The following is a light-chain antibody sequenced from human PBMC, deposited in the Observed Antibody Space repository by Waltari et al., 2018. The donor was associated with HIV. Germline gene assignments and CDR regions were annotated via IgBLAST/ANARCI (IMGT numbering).Light chain of an antibody. Sequence: DIVITQSPLSLPVTPGEPATISCRSSQSLLHRNGYTYLDWYVQKPGQSPQLLIYLASNRASGVPDRFSGSGSGTDFQLKISRVEAEDIGVYYCMQCLQTPSFGPGTKVEI. J-gene: IGKJ1*01. CDR3: MQCLQTPS. CDR1: QSLLHRNGYTY. CDR2: LAS. V-gene: IGKV2-28*01.